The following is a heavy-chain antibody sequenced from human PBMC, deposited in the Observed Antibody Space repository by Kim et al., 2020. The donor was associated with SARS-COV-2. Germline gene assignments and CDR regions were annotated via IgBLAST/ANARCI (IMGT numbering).Heavy chain of an antibody. CDR1: GFTFTSSA. Sequence: SVKVSCKASGFTFTSSAVQWVRQARGQRFEWTGWIVVGSGNTNYAQKFQERVTITRDMSTSTAYMELSSLRSEDTAVYYCAADEGEAYCGGDCFTYYGMDVWGQGTTVTVSS. CDR2: IVVGSGNT. D-gene: IGHD2-21*02. CDR3: AADEGEAYCGGDCFTYYGMDV. V-gene: IGHV1-58*01. J-gene: IGHJ6*02.